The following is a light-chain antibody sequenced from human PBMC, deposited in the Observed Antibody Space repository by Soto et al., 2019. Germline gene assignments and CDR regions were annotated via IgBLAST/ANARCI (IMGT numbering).Light chain of an antibody. CDR2: EGS. CDR3: CSYAGSSTLDV. V-gene: IGLV2-23*01. J-gene: IGLJ1*01. CDR1: SSDVGRYNL. Sequence: QSALTQPASVSGSPGQSITISCTGTSSDVGRYNLVSWYQQHPGKAPKLMIYEGSKRPSGVSNRFSGSKSGNTASLTIYGLQAEDEADYYCCSYAGSSTLDVFGTGTKVTVL.